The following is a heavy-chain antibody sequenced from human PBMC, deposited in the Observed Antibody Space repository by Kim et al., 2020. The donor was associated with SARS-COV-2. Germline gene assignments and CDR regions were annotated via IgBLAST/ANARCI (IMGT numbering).Heavy chain of an antibody. D-gene: IGHD4-4*01. V-gene: IGHV3-53*01. Sequence: ADFVKGRFTIARDSSKDTLYLQMNSPGAEDTAVYYCAGERALDDSNYYFDYWGQGTLVTVSS. CDR3: AGERALDDSNYYFDY. J-gene: IGHJ4*02.